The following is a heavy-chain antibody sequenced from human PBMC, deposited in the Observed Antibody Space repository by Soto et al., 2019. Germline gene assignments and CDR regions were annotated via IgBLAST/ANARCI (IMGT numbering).Heavy chain of an antibody. CDR1: GFSLSTSGVG. D-gene: IGHD2-15*01. V-gene: IGHV2-5*02. CDR3: AHSSCSGGSCYGGWFDP. J-gene: IGHJ5*02. Sequence: QITLKESGPTLVKPKQTLTLTCTFSGFSLSTSGVGVGWIRQPPGKALEWLALIYWDDDKRYSPSLKSRLTITKDNSKNQVVLTMTNMDPVDTATYYCAHSSCSGGSCYGGWFDPWGQGTLVTVSS. CDR2: IYWDDDK.